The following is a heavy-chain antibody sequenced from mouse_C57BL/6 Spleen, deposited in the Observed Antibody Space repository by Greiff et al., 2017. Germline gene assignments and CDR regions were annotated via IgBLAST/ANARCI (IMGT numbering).Heavy chain of an antibody. V-gene: IGHV1-72*01. J-gene: IGHJ4*01. CDR1: GYTFTSYW. D-gene: IGHD1-1*01. Sequence: VQLQQPGAELVKPGASVKLSCTASGYTFTSYWMHWVKQRPGRGLEWIGRIDPNSGGTKYNAKFKSKATLTVDKPSSTAYMQLSSLTSEDSAVYYCARDAITTVDDAMDYWGQGTSVTVSS. CDR3: ARDAITTVDDAMDY. CDR2: IDPNSGGT.